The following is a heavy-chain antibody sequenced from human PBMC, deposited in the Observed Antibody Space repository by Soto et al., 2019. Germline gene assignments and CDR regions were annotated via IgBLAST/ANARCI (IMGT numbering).Heavy chain of an antibody. Sequence: QVQLVQSGAEVKKPGASVKVSCKASGYTFSSYYMHWVRQAPGHGLEWMGIINPSGDTTTYPQNFQGRVTMTRDTSTSTLYLELSSLRSEDTAVYYCARGDGYFGSASTSYFDNWGQGTLVTVSS. V-gene: IGHV1-46*01. CDR2: INPSGDTT. J-gene: IGHJ4*02. D-gene: IGHD3-10*01. CDR1: GYTFSSYY. CDR3: ARGDGYFGSASTSYFDN.